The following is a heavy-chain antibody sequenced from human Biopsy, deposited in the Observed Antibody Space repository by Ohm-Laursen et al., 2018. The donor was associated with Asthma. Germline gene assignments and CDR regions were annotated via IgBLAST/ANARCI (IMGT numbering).Heavy chain of an antibody. J-gene: IGHJ4*02. Sequence: SLRLSCAASGFTFSDYAIHWVRQSPGKGLEWVAVISYDGSSIYYADSVKGRFTISRDNSKNTLSLQMNSLTAEDTAVYYCAREGVAGTHIEDWGQGTLVTVSS. CDR1: GFTFSDYA. V-gene: IGHV3-30-3*01. CDR3: AREGVAGTHIED. D-gene: IGHD6-19*01. CDR2: ISYDGSSI.